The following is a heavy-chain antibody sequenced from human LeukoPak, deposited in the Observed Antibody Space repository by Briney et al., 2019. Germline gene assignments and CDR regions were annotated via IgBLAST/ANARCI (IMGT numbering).Heavy chain of an antibody. J-gene: IGHJ6*03. CDR3: ARDPYNGNYGDFYYYYMDV. CDR2: ITSSSTYT. Sequence: GETLRLSCAASGFTFSSYGMSWVRQAPGKGLEWVSSITSSSTYTFYADSVKGRFTISRDNAKNSLYLQMNSLRDEDTAIYYCARDPYNGNYGDFYYYYMDVWGKGTTVTISS. D-gene: IGHD1-26*01. V-gene: IGHV3-21*01. CDR1: GFTFSSYG.